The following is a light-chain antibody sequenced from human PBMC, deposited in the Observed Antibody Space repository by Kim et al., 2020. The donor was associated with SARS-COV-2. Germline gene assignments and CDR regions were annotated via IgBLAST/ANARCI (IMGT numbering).Light chain of an antibody. Sequence: SYELTQPPSVSVAPGQTARITCGGNDIGSKSVHWYQHGPGQAPVLVMYSDREQPGGIPERFSGSNSGNTATLTISRVEAGDEADYYCQVRDSSRDHAVFGGGTQLTVL. J-gene: IGLJ3*02. V-gene: IGLV3-21*04. CDR3: QVRDSSRDHAV. CDR1: DIGSKS. CDR2: SDR.